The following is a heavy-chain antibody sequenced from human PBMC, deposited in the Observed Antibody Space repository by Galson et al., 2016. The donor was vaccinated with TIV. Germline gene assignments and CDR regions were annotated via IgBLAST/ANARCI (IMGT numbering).Heavy chain of an antibody. J-gene: IGHJ6*02. CDR1: RGSINSGDYY. CDR3: ARDLFQYDSSRYRDEFPYYYYGLDV. V-gene: IGHV4-30-4*08. Sequence: TLSLTCTVSRGSINSGDYYWNWIRQPPGKGLEWLGYIDGSGSTYYSPSLGSRLTISIDRSKSQFSLNLRSLTAADTAVYYCARDLFQYDSSRYRDEFPYYYYGLDVWSQGTPVTVSS. D-gene: IGHD3-22*01. CDR2: IDGSGST.